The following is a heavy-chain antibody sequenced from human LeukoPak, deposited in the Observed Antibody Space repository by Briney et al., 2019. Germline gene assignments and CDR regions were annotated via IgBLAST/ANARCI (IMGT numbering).Heavy chain of an antibody. Sequence: GGSLRLSCAASGFTFSNSGMHWVRQAPGKGLEWVAVIWYDGSNEYYADAVKGRFIISRDNSKNTVHLQMNSLRAEDTAVYYCARERKPFDAFDIWGQGTMVTVSS. J-gene: IGHJ3*02. CDR2: IWYDGSNE. CDR3: ARERKPFDAFDI. V-gene: IGHV3-33*01. CDR1: GFTFSNSG.